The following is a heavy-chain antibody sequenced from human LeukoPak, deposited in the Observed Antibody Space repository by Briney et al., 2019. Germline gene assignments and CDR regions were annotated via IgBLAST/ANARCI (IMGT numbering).Heavy chain of an antibody. Sequence: GGSLRLSCAASGFNFSNYEMNWVRQAPGKGLEWVANIKQDGSEKYYVDSVKGRFTISRDNAKNSLFLQMNSLRAEDTAVYWCAELDSGSPRYWGQGTLVTVSS. D-gene: IGHD6-13*01. V-gene: IGHV3-7*02. J-gene: IGHJ4*02. CDR3: AELDSGSPRY. CDR1: GFNFSNYE. CDR2: IKQDGSEK.